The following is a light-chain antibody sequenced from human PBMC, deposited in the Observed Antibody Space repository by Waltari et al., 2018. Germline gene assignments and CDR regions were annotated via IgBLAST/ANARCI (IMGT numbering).Light chain of an antibody. V-gene: IGKV1-5*03. CDR3: QQYNTYSS. J-gene: IGKJ2*01. CDR2: KAS. Sequence: DIQMTQSPSSLSASVGDRVTITCRASQSISNWLAWYQQKPGKAPILLIYKASILKSGVPSRFSGSGSGTQFTLTISSLQPGDFATYYCQQYNTYSSFGHGTKLEIK. CDR1: QSISNW.